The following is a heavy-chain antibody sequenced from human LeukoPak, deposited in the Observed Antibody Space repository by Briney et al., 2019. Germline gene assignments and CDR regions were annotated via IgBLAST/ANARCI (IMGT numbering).Heavy chain of an antibody. CDR3: AKASLCYAYWQYYFDY. J-gene: IGHJ4*02. D-gene: IGHD2-2*01. V-gene: IGHV3-23*01. CDR1: GFTFSSYA. Sequence: GGSLRLSCAVSGFTFSSYAMSWVRHAPGKGLEWVSAVSVTGGSTYYGDSVKGRFTISRDNSKNTLYLQMNSLRAEDTAVYSCAKASLCYAYWQYYFDYWGQGTLVTVSS. CDR2: VSVTGGST.